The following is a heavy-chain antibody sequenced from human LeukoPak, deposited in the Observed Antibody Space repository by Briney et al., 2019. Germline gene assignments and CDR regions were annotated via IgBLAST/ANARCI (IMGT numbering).Heavy chain of an antibody. CDR2: IYASGST. D-gene: IGHD3-22*01. CDR1: GGSISSYY. Sequence: SETLSLTCTVSGGSISSYYWSWIRQPAGKGLEWIGRIYASGSTNYNPSLKSRVTMSVDTSKSQFSLKLSSVTAADTAVYYCATEPPGMIVVAHAFDIWGQGTMVTVST. J-gene: IGHJ3*02. CDR3: ATEPPGMIVVAHAFDI. V-gene: IGHV4-4*07.